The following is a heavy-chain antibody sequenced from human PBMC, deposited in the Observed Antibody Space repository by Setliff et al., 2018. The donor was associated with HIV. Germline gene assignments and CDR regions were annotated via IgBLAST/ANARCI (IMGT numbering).Heavy chain of an antibody. J-gene: IGHJ6*02. CDR2: INPHTGVT. CDR1: GYVFIRYY. CDR3: ARDVRDGFEEWFSTLDDGMDV. Sequence: ASVKVSCKTSGYVFIRYYIFWVRQAPGQGLEWMGNINPHTGVTRYAEKFQGRVTMTRDTSISTIYMELSRLRSDDTAVYYCARDVRDGFEEWFSTLDDGMDVWGQGTTVTVSS. D-gene: IGHD3-3*01. V-gene: IGHV1-2*02.